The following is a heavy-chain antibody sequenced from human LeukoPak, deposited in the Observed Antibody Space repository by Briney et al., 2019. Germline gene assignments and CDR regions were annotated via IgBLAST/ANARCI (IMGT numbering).Heavy chain of an antibody. CDR3: ARGAMIGGVAYVPGE. D-gene: IGHD3-10*01. V-gene: IGHV4-59*08. CDR1: AGSISNYY. Sequence: SETLSLTCTVSAGSISNYYWGWIRQPPGKGLEWIGYIYYSGSTNYNPSLKSRVTISVDTSKNQFSLKLTSVTAADTAVYYCARGAMIGGVAYVPGEWGQGTLVTVSS. J-gene: IGHJ4*02. CDR2: IYYSGST.